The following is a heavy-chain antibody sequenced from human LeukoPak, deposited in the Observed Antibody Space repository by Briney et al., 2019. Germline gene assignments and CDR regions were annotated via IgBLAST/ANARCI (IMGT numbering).Heavy chain of an antibody. V-gene: IGHV4-38-2*01. CDR1: GYSISSGYY. D-gene: IGHD4-17*01. J-gene: IGHJ4*02. CDR2: IYHSGST. CDR3: ARRAEDYGDYGLDY. Sequence: PSETLSLTCAVSGYSISSGYYWGWIRQPPGKELEWIGSIYHSGSTYYNPSLKSRVTISVDTSKNQFSLKLSSVTAADTAVYYCARRAEDYGDYGLDYWGQGTLVTVSS.